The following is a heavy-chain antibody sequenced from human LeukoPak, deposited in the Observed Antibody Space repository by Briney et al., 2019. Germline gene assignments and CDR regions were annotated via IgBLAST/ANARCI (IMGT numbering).Heavy chain of an antibody. CDR1: GFTFSSYG. D-gene: IGHD6-6*01. CDR2: IWDDGTNN. CDR3: AKHPRLVRYFDS. Sequence: GGSLRLSCAGSGFTFSSYGMHWVRQAPGKGLEWVAVIWDDGTNNYYADSVKGRFAISRDNSKNTLYLQMTSLRAEDTARYYCAKHPRLVRYFDSWGQGTLVTVSS. J-gene: IGHJ4*02. V-gene: IGHV3-33*06.